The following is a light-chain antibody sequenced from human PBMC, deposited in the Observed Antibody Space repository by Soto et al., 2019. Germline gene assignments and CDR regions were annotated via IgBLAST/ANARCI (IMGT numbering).Light chain of an antibody. CDR1: QSISSY. V-gene: IGKV1-39*01. Sequence: DIQMTKSPSSLSASVGDRVTITCRASQSISSYLNWYQQNPGKAPKLLSYAASSLQSGVPSRFSASGSGTDFTLTMSILQTEDFATYYCQQSYSTPPWTFGKGTPVEIK. CDR2: AAS. CDR3: QQSYSTPPWT. J-gene: IGKJ1*01.